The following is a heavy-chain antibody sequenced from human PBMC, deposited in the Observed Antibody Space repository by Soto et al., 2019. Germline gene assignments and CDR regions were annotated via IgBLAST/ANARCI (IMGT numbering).Heavy chain of an antibody. Sequence: PSETLSLTCTVSGGSISSDYWSWIRQPPGKGLEWIGYIYCSGSTNYNPSLKSRVTISVDTSKNQFSLKLSSVTAADTAVYYCASQPGYSSGWYGVYVWGKGTTVTVSS. J-gene: IGHJ6*04. D-gene: IGHD6-19*01. CDR2: IYCSGST. V-gene: IGHV4-59*08. CDR1: GGSISSDY. CDR3: ASQPGYSSGWYGVYV.